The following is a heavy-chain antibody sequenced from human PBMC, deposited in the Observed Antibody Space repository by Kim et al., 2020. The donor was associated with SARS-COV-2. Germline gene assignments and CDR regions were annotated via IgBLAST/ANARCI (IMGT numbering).Heavy chain of an antibody. V-gene: IGHV3-9*01. CDR2: ISWNSGSI. CDR3: AKDILDSIAALFDY. CDR1: GFTFDDYA. D-gene: IGHD6-13*01. J-gene: IGHJ4*02. Sequence: GGSLRLSCAASGFTFDDYAMHWVRQAPGKGLEWVSGISWNSGSIGYADSVKGRFTISRDNAKNSLYLQMNSLRAEDTALYYCAKDILDSIAALFDYWGQG.